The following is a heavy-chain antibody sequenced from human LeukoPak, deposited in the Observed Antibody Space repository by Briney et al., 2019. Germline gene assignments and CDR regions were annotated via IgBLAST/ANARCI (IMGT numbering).Heavy chain of an antibody. CDR1: GGSISGYY. V-gene: IGHV4-4*09. Sequence: PAETLSLTCTVSGGSISGYYWSWIRQPPGKGLEWIGYIYTSWSTNYNPSLKSRVTISVDTSKNQFSMRLSSVTDADTAMYFCARAYSRSYSHFDDWGQGTMVTVSS. D-gene: IGHD1-26*01. J-gene: IGHJ4*02. CDR2: IYTSWST. CDR3: ARAYSRSYSHFDD.